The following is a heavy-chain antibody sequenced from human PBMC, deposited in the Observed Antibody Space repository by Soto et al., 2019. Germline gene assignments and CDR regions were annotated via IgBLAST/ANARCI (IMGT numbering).Heavy chain of an antibody. D-gene: IGHD1-26*01. CDR2: MNSNSGNS. CDR3: ARSRSGDYSGSAY. CDR1: GYTVTGYD. Sequence: QVQLVQSGAEVKKPGASVKVSCKTSGYTVTGYDINWVRQAAGQGLEWLGWMNSNSGNSGYAHKCQGRVTMTKNTSISTADMELGSLRSEDTAVYYLARSRSGDYSGSAYWGQGTLVTVSS. J-gene: IGHJ4*02. V-gene: IGHV1-8*01.